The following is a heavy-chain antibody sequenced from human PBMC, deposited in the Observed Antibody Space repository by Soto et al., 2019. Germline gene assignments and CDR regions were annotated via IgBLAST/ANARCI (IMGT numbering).Heavy chain of an antibody. CDR1: GYTFTDYN. CDR3: VGELKGPPFFLHS. CDR2: MSTYNGNT. V-gene: IGHV1-18*01. J-gene: IGHJ4*02. D-gene: IGHD3-10*01. Sequence: ASVKVSCKASGYTFTDYNLSWVRHVPGQGLEWMGWMSTYNGNTRYIQRFQGRVTMTRDTSTSTAYMELGSLRSDDTAIYYCVGELKGPPFFLHSWGQGTLVTVSS.